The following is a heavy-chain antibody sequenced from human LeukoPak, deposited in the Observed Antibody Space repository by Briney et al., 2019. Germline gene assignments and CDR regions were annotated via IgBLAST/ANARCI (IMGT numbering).Heavy chain of an antibody. D-gene: IGHD3-3*01. Sequence: GRSLRLSCAASGFTFSSYGMHWVRQAPGKGLEWVAVIWYDGSNKYYADSVKGRFTISRDNSKNTLYLQMNSLRAEDTAVYYYARDGYYDFWSGYRNPDYYYYGMDVWGQGTTVTVSS. V-gene: IGHV3-33*01. J-gene: IGHJ6*02. CDR3: ARDGYYDFWSGYRNPDYYYYGMDV. CDR1: GFTFSSYG. CDR2: IWYDGSNK.